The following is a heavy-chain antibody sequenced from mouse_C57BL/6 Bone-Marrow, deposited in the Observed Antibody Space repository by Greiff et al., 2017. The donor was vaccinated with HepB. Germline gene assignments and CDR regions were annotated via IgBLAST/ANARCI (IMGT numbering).Heavy chain of an antibody. CDR2: ISDGGSYT. CDR3: ARRNGKGAMDY. V-gene: IGHV5-4*01. Sequence: EVQLQESGGGLEKPGGSLKLSCAASGFTFSSYAMSWVRQTPEKRLEWVATISDGGSYTYYPDNVKGRFTISRDNAKNNLYLQMSHLKSEDTAMYYCARRNGKGAMDYWGQGTSVTVSS. CDR1: GFTFSSYA. D-gene: IGHD2-1*01. J-gene: IGHJ4*01.